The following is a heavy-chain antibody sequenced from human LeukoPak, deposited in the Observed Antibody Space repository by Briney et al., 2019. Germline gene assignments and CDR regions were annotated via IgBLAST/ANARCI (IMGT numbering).Heavy chain of an antibody. J-gene: IGHJ4*02. D-gene: IGHD5-24*01. CDR3: ARVRGQMATTYFDY. CDR1: GGSISSYY. Sequence: SETLSLTCTVSGGSISSYYWSWIRQPPGKGLESSGYIYYSGSTNYNPSLKSRVTISVDTSKNQFSLKLSSVTAADTAVYYCARVRGQMATTYFDYWGQGTLVTVSS. V-gene: IGHV4-59*01. CDR2: IYYSGST.